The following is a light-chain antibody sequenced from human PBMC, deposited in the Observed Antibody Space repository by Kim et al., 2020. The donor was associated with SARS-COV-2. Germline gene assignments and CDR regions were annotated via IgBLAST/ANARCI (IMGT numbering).Light chain of an antibody. CDR3: HHRRDWPRT. CDR2: DAS. V-gene: IGKV3-11*01. CDR1: QSVNTF. J-gene: IGKJ4*01. Sequence: EIVLTQSPATLSLSPGERATLSCRASQSVNTFLAWYQQKPGQAPSLLIYDASNRATGVPARFSGSGSGTDFTLTISSLEPEDFAVYYCHHRRDWPRTFGGGTKV.